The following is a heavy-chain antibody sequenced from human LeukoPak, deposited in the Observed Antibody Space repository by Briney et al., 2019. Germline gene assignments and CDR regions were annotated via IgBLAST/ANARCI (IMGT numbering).Heavy chain of an antibody. CDR2: IKSKTDGGTT. CDR3: TTGYTVTTAS. CDR1: GFTLSNAW. D-gene: IGHD4-17*01. J-gene: IGHJ4*02. Sequence: PGGSLRLSCAASGFTLSNAWMSWVRQAPGKGLEWAGRIKSKTDGGTTDYAAPVKGRFTISRDDSKNTLYLQMNSLKTEDTAVYYCTTGYTVTTASRGQRTRLSVS. V-gene: IGHV3-15*01.